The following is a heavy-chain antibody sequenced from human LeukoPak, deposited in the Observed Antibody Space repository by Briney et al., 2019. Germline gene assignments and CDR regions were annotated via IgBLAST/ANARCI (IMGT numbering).Heavy chain of an antibody. Sequence: SETLSLTCTVSGGSISSGGYYWSWIRQHPGKGLEWIGYIYCSGSTYYNPSLKSRVTISVDTSKNQFSLKLSSVTAADTAVYYCARVMAGYNWFDPWGQGTLVTVSS. CDR2: IYCSGST. J-gene: IGHJ5*02. D-gene: IGHD3-10*01. CDR1: GGSISSGGYY. V-gene: IGHV4-31*03. CDR3: ARVMAGYNWFDP.